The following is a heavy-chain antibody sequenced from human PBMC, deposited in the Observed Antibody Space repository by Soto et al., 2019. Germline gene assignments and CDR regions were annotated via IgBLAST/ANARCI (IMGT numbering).Heavy chain of an antibody. CDR3: ARLGFPGAIYFDS. CDR1: GYNFTTFW. CDR2: SYPGDSET. Sequence: GESLKISCKGSGYNFTTFWIGWVRQVPGKGLEWMGISYPGDSETKYSPDFEGQVTISADRSTNTAYLQWRSLRASDTAMYYCARLGFPGAIYFDSWGLGTLVTSPQ. J-gene: IGHJ4*02. V-gene: IGHV5-51*01.